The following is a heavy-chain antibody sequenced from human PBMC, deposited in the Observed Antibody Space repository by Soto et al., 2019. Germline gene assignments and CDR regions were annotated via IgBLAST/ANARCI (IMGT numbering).Heavy chain of an antibody. J-gene: IGHJ6*04. CDR1: GGTFSSYT. D-gene: IGHD2-2*02. V-gene: IGHV1-69*02. Sequence: QVQLVQSGAEVKKPGSSVKVSCKASGGTFSSYTFTWVRQAHGQVLEWMGRIIPFVDRPTYAQKLQGRVTIPADKSTSTAYMELRSLRSEDAGVYYCAGNAGIGDIRLVPDAINAMAVGGRGTTVTVSS. CDR2: IIPFVDRP. CDR3: AGNAGIGDIRLVPDAINAMAV.